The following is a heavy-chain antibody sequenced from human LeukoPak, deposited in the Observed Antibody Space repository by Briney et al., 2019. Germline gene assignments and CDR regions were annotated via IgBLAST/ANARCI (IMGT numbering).Heavy chain of an antibody. CDR2: IWYDGSNK. CDR1: GFTFSSYG. CDR3: ARDSYYDILTGYLRYFDY. D-gene: IGHD3-9*01. Sequence: GGSLRLSCAASGFTFSSYGMHWVRQAPGKGLEWVAVIWYDGSNKYYADSVKGRFTISRDNAKNSLYLQMNSLRAEDTAVYYCARDSYYDILTGYLRYFDYWGQGTLVTVSS. J-gene: IGHJ4*02. V-gene: IGHV3-33*01.